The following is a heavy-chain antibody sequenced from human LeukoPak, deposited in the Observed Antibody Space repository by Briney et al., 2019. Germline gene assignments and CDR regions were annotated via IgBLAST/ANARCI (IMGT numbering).Heavy chain of an antibody. Sequence: KPSETLSLTCTVSGGSISSSSYYWGWIRQPPGKGLEWIGSIYYSGSTYYNPSLKSRVTISVDTSKNQFSLKLSSVTAADTAVYYCARLSFRGNQPDYWGQGTLVTVSS. J-gene: IGHJ4*02. CDR2: IYYSGST. CDR1: GGSISSSSYY. V-gene: IGHV4-39*01. CDR3: ARLSFRGNQPDY. D-gene: IGHD2/OR15-2a*01.